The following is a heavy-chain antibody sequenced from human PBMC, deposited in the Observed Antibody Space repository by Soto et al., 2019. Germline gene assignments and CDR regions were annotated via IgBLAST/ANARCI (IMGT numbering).Heavy chain of an antibody. D-gene: IGHD3-22*01. CDR2: ISSNGGST. J-gene: IGHJ4*02. CDR1: GFAFSSYA. CDR3: AREATYYYDSSGYFPRYYFDY. Sequence: PGGSLRLSCAASGFAFSSYAMHWVRQAPGKGLEYVSAISSNGGSTYYANSVKGRFTISRDNSKNTLYLQMGSLRAEDMAVYYCAREATYYYDSSGYFPRYYFDYWGQRTLVTVSS. V-gene: IGHV3-64*01.